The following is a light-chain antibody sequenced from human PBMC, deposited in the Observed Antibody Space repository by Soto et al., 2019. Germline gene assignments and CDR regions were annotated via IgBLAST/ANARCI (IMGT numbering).Light chain of an antibody. V-gene: IGLV4-69*01. J-gene: IGLJ3*02. CDR1: SGYSSYA. CDR3: QTWGTGIRV. CDR2: LNSDGRH. Sequence: QLVLTQSPSASASLGASVKLTCNRSSGYSSYAIAWHQQQPEKGPRYLMKLNSDGRHSKGDGIPDRFSGSSSGAERYLTISSLQSEDEADYYCQTWGTGIRVFGGGTQLTVL.